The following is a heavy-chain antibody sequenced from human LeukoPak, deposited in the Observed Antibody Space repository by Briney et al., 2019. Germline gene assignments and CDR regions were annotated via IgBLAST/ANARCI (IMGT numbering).Heavy chain of an antibody. CDR2: IKGDGIST. D-gene: IGHD3-3*01. V-gene: IGHV3-74*01. J-gene: IGHJ4*02. Sequence: PGGSLRLSCAASGFDFSSNWMHWVRHDPGQGLVWVSRIKGDGISTNYADSVKGRFTISRDIAKNTLYLQMNSLRAEDTGVYYCAKDHYWSIDYWGRGTLVTVSS. CDR1: GFDFSSNW. CDR3: AKDHYWSIDY.